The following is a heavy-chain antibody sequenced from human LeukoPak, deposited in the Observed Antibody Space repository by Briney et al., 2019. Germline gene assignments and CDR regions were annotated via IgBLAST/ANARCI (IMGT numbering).Heavy chain of an antibody. Sequence: PGGSLRLSCAASGFTVSSNYMSWVRQAPGKGLEWVSVIYTCGRTYYADSVKDRITISRDNSKNTLYLQMNSLRAEDTAVYYCARSGPAAAGIHSFDYWGQGTLVTVSS. D-gene: IGHD6-13*01. V-gene: IGHV3-66*01. CDR1: GFTVSSNY. J-gene: IGHJ4*02. CDR3: ARSGPAAAGIHSFDY. CDR2: IYTCGRT.